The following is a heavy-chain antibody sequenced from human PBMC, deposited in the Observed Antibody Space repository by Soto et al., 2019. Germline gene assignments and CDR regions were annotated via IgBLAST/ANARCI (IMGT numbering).Heavy chain of an antibody. V-gene: IGHV3-21*01. Sequence: ETLSLTCAVSGYSISSGYYWGWLRQPPGKGLEWVSSISSSSSYIYYADSVKGRFTISRDNAKNSLYLQMNSLRDEDTAVYYCAREETAWPLAYGLDVWGQGTTVTVSS. CDR2: ISSSSSYI. D-gene: IGHD2-21*02. J-gene: IGHJ6*02. CDR3: AREETAWPLAYGLDV. CDR1: GYSISSGYY.